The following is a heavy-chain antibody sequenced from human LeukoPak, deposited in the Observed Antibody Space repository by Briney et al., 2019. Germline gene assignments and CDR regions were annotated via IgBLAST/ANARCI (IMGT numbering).Heavy chain of an antibody. J-gene: IGHJ4*02. CDR2: ISGSGGST. D-gene: IGHD3-22*01. CDR1: GFTFSSYA. CDR3: AKDIRYDSSGTFDY. V-gene: IGHV3-23*01. Sequence: GGSLRLSCAASGFTFSSYAMSWVRQPPGKGREWVSAISGSGGSTYYADSVKGRFTISRDNAKNSLYLQMNSLRAEDTALYYCAKDIRYDSSGTFDYWGQGTLVTVSS.